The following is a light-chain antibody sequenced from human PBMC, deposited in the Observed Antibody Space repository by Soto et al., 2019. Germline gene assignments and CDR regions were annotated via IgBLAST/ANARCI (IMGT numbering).Light chain of an antibody. CDR2: SAS. CDR1: QDIPNH. Sequence: DIQMTQSPSSLSASVGDRVTITCQASQDIPNHLNWYQQKQGKAPDLXIYSASTLPSGVPSRFSGSGSETEFSLTIRALQPEDFATYYCQQLSRYPLTFGGGTKVDIK. CDR3: QQLSRYPLT. V-gene: IGKV1-9*01. J-gene: IGKJ4*01.